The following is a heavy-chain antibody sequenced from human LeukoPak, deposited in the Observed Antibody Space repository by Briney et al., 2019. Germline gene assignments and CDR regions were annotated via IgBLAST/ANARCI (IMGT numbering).Heavy chain of an antibody. Sequence: SETLSLTCTVSGGSISSRPYYRGWVRQPPGKGLEWIGTISYSGTTYYSPSLKSRVTISLDTSKNQFSLKLSSVTAADTAIYYCARDFSSSSTVYYYYYMDVWGKGTTVTVSS. CDR2: ISYSGTT. CDR3: ARDFSSSSTVYYYYYMDV. D-gene: IGHD6-6*01. J-gene: IGHJ6*03. CDR1: GGSISSRPYY. V-gene: IGHV4-39*07.